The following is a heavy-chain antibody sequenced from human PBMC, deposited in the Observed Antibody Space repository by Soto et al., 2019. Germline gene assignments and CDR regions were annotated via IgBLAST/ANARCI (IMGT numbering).Heavy chain of an antibody. J-gene: IGHJ5*02. Sequence: SETLSLTCTVSGGSVSSGSYYWSWIRQPPGKGLEWIGYIYYTWSTNYNPSLKSRVTISLDTSKNQFSLKLTSVTAADTAVYYCANLYCSRTSCYVEPWGQGTLVTVSS. D-gene: IGHD2-2*01. V-gene: IGHV4-61*01. CDR2: IYYTWST. CDR1: GGSVSSGSYY. CDR3: ANLYCSRTSCYVEP.